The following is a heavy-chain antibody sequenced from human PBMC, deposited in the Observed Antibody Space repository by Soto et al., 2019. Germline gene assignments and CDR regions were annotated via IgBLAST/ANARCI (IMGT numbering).Heavy chain of an antibody. CDR2: IYYSGST. D-gene: IGHD2-15*01. CDR1: GGSISSYY. Sequence: SETLSLTCTVSGGSISSYYWSWIRQPPGKGLEWIGYIYYSGSTNYNPSLKSRVTISVDTSKNQFSLKLSSVTAADTAVYYCARDGWDCSGGSCYSSFDYWGQGTLVTV. J-gene: IGHJ4*02. CDR3: ARDGWDCSGGSCYSSFDY. V-gene: IGHV4-59*01.